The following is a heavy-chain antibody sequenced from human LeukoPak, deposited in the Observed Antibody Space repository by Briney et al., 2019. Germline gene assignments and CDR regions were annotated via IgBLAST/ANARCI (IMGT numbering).Heavy chain of an antibody. J-gene: IGHJ4*02. CDR2: IYYSGST. CDR1: GASISSSSYY. CDR3: ARDKRYYDSSGYYYYFDY. Sequence: PSETLSLTCTVSGASISSSSYYWGWIRQPPGKGLEWIANIYYSGSTYYNPSLKSRVTISVDTSKNQFSLKLTSVTAADTAVYYCARDKRYYDSSGYYYYFDYWGQGTLVTVSS. D-gene: IGHD3-22*01. V-gene: IGHV4-39*02.